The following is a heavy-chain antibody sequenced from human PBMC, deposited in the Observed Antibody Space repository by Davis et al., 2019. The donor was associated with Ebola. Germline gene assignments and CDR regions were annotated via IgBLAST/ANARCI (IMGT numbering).Heavy chain of an antibody. CDR2: INHSGST. CDR3: ASRTIFGVVIMDY. CDR1: GGSFSGYY. V-gene: IGHV4-34*01. D-gene: IGHD3-3*01. J-gene: IGHJ4*02. Sequence: MPSETLSLTCAVYGGSFSGYYWSWIRQPPGKGLEWIGEINHSGSTNYNPSLKSRVTISVDTSKNQFSLKLSSVTAADTAVYYCASRTIFGVVIMDYWGQGTLVTVSS.